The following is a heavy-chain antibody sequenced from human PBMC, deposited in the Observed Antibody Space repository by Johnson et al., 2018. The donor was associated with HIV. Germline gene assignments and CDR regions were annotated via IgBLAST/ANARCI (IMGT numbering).Heavy chain of an antibody. CDR3: ARVQSLQWELLDGDAFDI. J-gene: IGHJ3*02. CDR2: IKQDGSEK. V-gene: IGHV3-7*01. D-gene: IGHD1-26*01. CDR1: GFTFSSYW. Sequence: VQLVESGGGLVQPGGSLRLSCAASGFTFSSYWMSWVRQAPGKGLEWVANIKQDGSEKYYVDSVKGRFTISRDNAKNSLYLQMNSLRAEDTAGYYCARVQSLQWELLDGDAFDIWGQGTMVTVSS.